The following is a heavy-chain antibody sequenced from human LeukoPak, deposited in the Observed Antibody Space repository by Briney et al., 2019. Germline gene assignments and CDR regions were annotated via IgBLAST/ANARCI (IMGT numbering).Heavy chain of an antibody. J-gene: IGHJ4*02. CDR2: ISDGGGSI. V-gene: IGHV3-23*01. D-gene: IGHD2-2*01. Sequence: PGGSLRLSCAASGFTFSSYAMSWVRQAPGKGLEWVSAISDGGGSIYYADSVKGRFTISRDNSKNTLYLQMNSLRAEDTAVYNCASQPPEDCSSTSCGFDYWGQGTLVTVSS. CDR1: GFTFSSYA. CDR3: ASQPPEDCSSTSCGFDY.